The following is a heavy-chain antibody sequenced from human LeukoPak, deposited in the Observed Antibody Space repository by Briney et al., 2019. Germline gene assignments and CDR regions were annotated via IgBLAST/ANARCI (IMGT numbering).Heavy chain of an antibody. CDR2: ICGSGGST. V-gene: IGHV3-23*01. Sequence: GGSLRLSCAASGFTFSSYAMSWVRQAPGEGLEWVSAICGSGGSTYYADSVKGRFTISRDNSKNTLYLQMNSLRAEDTAVYYCAKEVLRYFDWLSPYFDYWGQGTLVTVSS. CDR3: AKEVLRYFDWLSPYFDY. CDR1: GFTFSSYA. J-gene: IGHJ4*02. D-gene: IGHD3-9*01.